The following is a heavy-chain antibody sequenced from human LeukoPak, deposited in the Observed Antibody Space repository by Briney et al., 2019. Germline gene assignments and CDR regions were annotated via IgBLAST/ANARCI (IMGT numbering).Heavy chain of an antibody. J-gene: IGHJ4*02. CDR3: ASGYDYVWGSFHYKGYFDY. V-gene: IGHV3-21*05. CDR2: ISNSGSQI. Sequence: GGSLRLSCAASGFNFNNHVMHWVRQAPGKGLEWVSYISNSGSQINYGDSVKGRFTISRDNAKSSVYLQMNSLRAEDTAVYYCASGYDYVWGSFHYKGYFDYWGQGILVTVSS. CDR1: GFNFNNHV. D-gene: IGHD3-16*02.